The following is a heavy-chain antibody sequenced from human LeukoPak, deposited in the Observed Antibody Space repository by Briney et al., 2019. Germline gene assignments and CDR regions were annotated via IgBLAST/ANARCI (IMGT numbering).Heavy chain of an antibody. CDR3: ARGVGIVVVPAALSGDYYYYMDV. V-gene: IGHV1-69*13. D-gene: IGHD2-2*01. Sequence: ASVKVSCKASGGTFSSYAISWVRQAPGQGLEWMGGIIPIFGTANYAQKFQGRVTITADESTSTAYMELSSLRSEDTAVYYCARGVGIVVVPAALSGDYYYYMDVWGKGTTVTVSS. CDR1: GGTFSSYA. CDR2: IIPIFGTA. J-gene: IGHJ6*03.